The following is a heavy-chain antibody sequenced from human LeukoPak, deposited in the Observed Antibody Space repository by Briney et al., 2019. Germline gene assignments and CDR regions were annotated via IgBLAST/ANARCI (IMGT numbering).Heavy chain of an antibody. D-gene: IGHD3-10*01. CDR3: ARGVLGVRGVNPWDYYYYMDV. J-gene: IGHJ6*03. Sequence: SETLSLTCTVSGGSISSYYWSWIRQPPGKGLEWIGYIYYSGSTNYNPSLKSRVTISVDTSKNQFSLKLSSVTAADTAVYYCARGVLGVRGVNPWDYYYYMDVWGKGTTVTISS. CDR2: IYYSGST. V-gene: IGHV4-59*08. CDR1: GGSISSYY.